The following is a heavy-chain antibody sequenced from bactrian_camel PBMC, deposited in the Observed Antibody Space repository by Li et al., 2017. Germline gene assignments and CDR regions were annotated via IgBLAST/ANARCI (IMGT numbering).Heavy chain of an antibody. CDR2: MNANGVST. CDR1: GFRYNVCS. D-gene: IGHD2*01. Sequence: HVQLVESGGGSVQAGGSLTLSCAGSGFRYNVCSMGWYRQAPGKDLEWVSAMNANGVSTYYFADARGRFSISRDNDKNTLYLQLKSLKIEDTAMYYCVKYASAYYSQYKSWSSRGQGTQVTVS. V-gene: IGHV3S1*01. CDR3: VKYASAYYSQYKSWSS. J-gene: IGHJ4*01.